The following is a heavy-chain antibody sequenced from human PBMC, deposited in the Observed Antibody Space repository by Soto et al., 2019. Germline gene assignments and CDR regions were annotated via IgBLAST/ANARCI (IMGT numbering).Heavy chain of an antibody. CDR2: ISYDGSNK. D-gene: IGHD5-18*01. CDR1: GFTFSSYG. J-gene: IGHJ4*02. Sequence: QVQLVESGGGVVQPGRSLRLSCAASGFTFSSYGMHWVRQAPGKGLEWVAVISYDGSNKYYADSVKGRFTISRDNSKNTPYLQMNSLRAEDTAVYYCAKDRNRGYSYGYSDYWGQGTLVTVAS. CDR3: AKDRNRGYSYGYSDY. V-gene: IGHV3-30*18.